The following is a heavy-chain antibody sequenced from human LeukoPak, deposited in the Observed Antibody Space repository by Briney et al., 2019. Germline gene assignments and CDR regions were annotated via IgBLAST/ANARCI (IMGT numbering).Heavy chain of an antibody. V-gene: IGHV3-11*04. D-gene: IGHD5-12*01. J-gene: IGHJ4*02. CDR2: ISRTGNTI. Sequence: GGSLRLSCAASGFTFSDYYMSWIRQAPGKGLEWVSYISRTGNTIYYADSVKGRFTISRDNAKNSLYLQMNSLRAEDTAVYYCAKGDDSGYDYGLVDYWGQGTLVTVSS. CDR1: GFTFSDYY. CDR3: AKGDDSGYDYGLVDY.